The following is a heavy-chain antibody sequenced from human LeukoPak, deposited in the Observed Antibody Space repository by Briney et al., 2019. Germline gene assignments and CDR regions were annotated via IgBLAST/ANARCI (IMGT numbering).Heavy chain of an antibody. D-gene: IGHD1-14*01. CDR3: GRAGFDY. CDR2: IYPSDSNT. J-gene: IGHJ4*02. V-gene: IGHV5-51*01. CDR1: GSIFTSYG. Sequence: GEALQISCKTSGSIFTSYGIGWGRPVPGKGLEWMGIIYPSDSNTIYSTSFEGQVTISANKSITTAYLQWSSLKASDSAIYYCGRAGFDYWGQGTLVTVSS.